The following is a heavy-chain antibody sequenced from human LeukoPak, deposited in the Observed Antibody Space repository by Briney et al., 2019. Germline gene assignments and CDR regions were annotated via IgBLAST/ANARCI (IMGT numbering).Heavy chain of an antibody. CDR2: ISAYNGNT. Sequence: ASVKVSCKASGYRFTNYGISWVRQAPGQGLEWMGWISAYNGNTNYAQKFQGRVTMTRDTSTSTVYMELSSLGSEDTAVYYCARDTDPLVVVPAARPRQGGLDPWGQGTLVTVSS. D-gene: IGHD2-2*01. J-gene: IGHJ5*02. V-gene: IGHV1-18*01. CDR3: ARDTDPLVVVPAARPRQGGLDP. CDR1: GYRFTNYG.